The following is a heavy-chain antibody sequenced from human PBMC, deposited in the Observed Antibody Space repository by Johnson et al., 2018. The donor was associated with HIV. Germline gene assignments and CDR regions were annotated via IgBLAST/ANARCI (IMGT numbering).Heavy chain of an antibody. V-gene: IGHV3-30*02. CDR2: IRYDGSNK. Sequence: QLVESGGGVVQPGGSLRLSCAASGFTFSSYGMHWVRQAPGKGLAWVAFIRYDGSNKYYADSVKGRFTISRDNSKNTLYLQMNSLRAEDTAVYYCAKVRGILRYWGADAFDIWGQGTMVTVSS. J-gene: IGHJ3*02. D-gene: IGHD3-9*01. CDR3: AKVRGILRYWGADAFDI. CDR1: GFTFSSYG.